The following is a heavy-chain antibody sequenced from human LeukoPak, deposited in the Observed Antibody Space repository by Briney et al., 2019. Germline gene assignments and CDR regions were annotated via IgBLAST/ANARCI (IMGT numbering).Heavy chain of an antibody. J-gene: IGHJ4*02. D-gene: IGHD6-13*01. CDR3: ARHANAYSSSWFDY. V-gene: IGHV4-30-4*01. CDR1: GGSISGGDYY. Sequence: SETLSLTCTVSGGSISGGDYYWSWIRQPPGKGLEWTGYIYNSGSTYYNPSLRSRVTISGDTSKNQFSLKLSSVTAADTAVYYCARHANAYSSSWFDYWGQGTLVTVSS. CDR2: IYNSGST.